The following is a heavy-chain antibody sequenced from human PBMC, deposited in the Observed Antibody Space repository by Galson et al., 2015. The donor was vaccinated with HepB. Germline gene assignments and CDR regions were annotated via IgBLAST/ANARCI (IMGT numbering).Heavy chain of an antibody. CDR3: ATLPYFNGSGSDPHKLY. Sequence: SVTVSCKASGYTFTSYGISWVRQAPGQGLEWMGIINLSGGSTSYAQKFQGRVTMTRDTSTSTVYMELSSLRSEDTAVYYCATLPYFNGSGSDPHKLYWGPGTLAAVT. D-gene: IGHD3-10*01. J-gene: IGHJ4*02. CDR1: GYTFTSYG. CDR2: INLSGGST. V-gene: IGHV1-46*01.